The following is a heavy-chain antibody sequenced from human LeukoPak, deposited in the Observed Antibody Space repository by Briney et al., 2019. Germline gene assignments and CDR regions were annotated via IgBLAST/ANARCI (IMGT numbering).Heavy chain of an antibody. CDR3: ARDKRLPWSGYYLNYYYYYMDV. CDR1: GFTFSDYY. Sequence: GGSLRLSCAASGFTFSDYYMSWIRQAAGKGLEWVSYISSSGSTIYYADSVKGRFTISRDNAKNSLYLQMNSLRAEDTAVYYCARDKRLPWSGYYLNYYYYYMDVWGKGTTVTVSS. CDR2: ISSSGSTI. D-gene: IGHD3-3*01. J-gene: IGHJ6*03. V-gene: IGHV3-11*04.